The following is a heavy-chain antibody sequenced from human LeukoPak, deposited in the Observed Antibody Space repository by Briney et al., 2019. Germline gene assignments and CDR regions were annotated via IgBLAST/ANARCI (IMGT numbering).Heavy chain of an antibody. J-gene: IGHJ4*02. D-gene: IGHD3-9*01. CDR2: ISAYNGNT. V-gene: IGHV1-18*04. CDR3: ARRPYYDILTGYDY. CDR1: GYTFTSYG. Sequence: GASVKVSCKASGYTFTSYGISWVRQAPGQGLEWMGWISAYNGNTNYAQKLQGRVTMTTDTSTSTAYMELRSLRSDDTAVYYCARRPYYDILTGYDYWGQGTLVTVSS.